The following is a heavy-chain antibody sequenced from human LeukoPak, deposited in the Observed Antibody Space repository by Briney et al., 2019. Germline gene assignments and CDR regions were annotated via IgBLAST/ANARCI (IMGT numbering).Heavy chain of an antibody. CDR1: GGSISSYY. J-gene: IGHJ4*02. V-gene: IGHV4-4*07. Sequence: SETLSLTCTVSGGSISSYYWSWIRQPPGKGLEWIGCIYTSGSTNYNPSLKSRVTMSVDTSKNQFSLKLSSVTAADTAVYYCARDRGGSSWYLIDYWGQGTLVTVSS. D-gene: IGHD6-13*01. CDR3: ARDRGGSSWYLIDY. CDR2: IYTSGST.